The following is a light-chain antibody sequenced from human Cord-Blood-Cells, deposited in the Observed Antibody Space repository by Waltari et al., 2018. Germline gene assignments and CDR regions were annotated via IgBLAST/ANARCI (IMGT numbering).Light chain of an antibody. Sequence: QSALTQPPPVSGSPGQSVTISCTGTSSDVGSYNRVSWYQQPPGTAPKLMIYEVSKRPAGVPGRFSGSKSGNTAALTISGLQAEDEADYYCSSYTSSSTYVFGTGTKVTVL. V-gene: IGLV2-18*02. CDR1: SSDVGSYNR. CDR3: SSYTSSSTYV. CDR2: EVS. J-gene: IGLJ1*01.